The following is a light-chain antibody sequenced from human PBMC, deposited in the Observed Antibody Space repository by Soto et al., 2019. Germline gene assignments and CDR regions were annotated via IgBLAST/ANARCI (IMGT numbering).Light chain of an antibody. CDR3: SSYAGSNR. J-gene: IGLJ2*01. V-gene: IGLV2-8*01. CDR2: EVS. CDR1: SSDVGGYNY. Sequence: QSALTQPPSASGSPGQSVTISCTGTSSDVGGYNYVSWYQQHPGKAPKLMIYEVSKRPSGVPDRFSGSKSGNTASLTVSELQAEDEADYYCSSYAGSNRFGGGTKLTVL.